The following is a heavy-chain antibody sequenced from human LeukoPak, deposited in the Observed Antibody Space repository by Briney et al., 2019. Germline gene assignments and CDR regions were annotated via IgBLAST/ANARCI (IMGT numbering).Heavy chain of an antibody. V-gene: IGHV4-59*08. Sequence: PSETLSLTCTVSGGSISSYYWSWIRQPPGKGLEWIGYIYYSGSTNYNPPLKSRVTISVDTSKNQFSLKLSSVTAADTAVYYCARLYGAAGYWYFDLWGRGTLVTVSS. CDR2: IYYSGST. D-gene: IGHD6-13*01. J-gene: IGHJ2*01. CDR1: GGSISSYY. CDR3: ARLYGAAGYWYFDL.